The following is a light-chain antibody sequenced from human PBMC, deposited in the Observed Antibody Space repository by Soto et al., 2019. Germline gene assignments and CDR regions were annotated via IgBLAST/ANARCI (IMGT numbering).Light chain of an antibody. V-gene: IGKV1-9*01. CDR3: QQLSRYPLT. CDR1: QALSNF. Sequence: DIQFTQSPSVLSASVRDTVTITCRASQALSNFLAWYQQKTGKPPDILIYSASTLQSGVPSRFSGSGSETEFSLTIRALQPEDFETYYCQQLSRYPLTFGGGTKVDIK. CDR2: SAS. J-gene: IGKJ4*01.